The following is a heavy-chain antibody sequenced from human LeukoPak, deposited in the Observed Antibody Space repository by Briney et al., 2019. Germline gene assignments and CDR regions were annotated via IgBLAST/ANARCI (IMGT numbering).Heavy chain of an antibody. CDR1: GGSISSYY. J-gene: IGHJ4*02. V-gene: IGHV4-59*12. CDR2: IYYSGST. D-gene: IGHD5-12*01. CDR3: ARDGDIVATITRMYYFDY. Sequence: PSETLSLTCTVSGGSISSYYWSWIRQPPGKGLEWIGYIYYSGSTNYNPSLKSRVTISVDTSKNQFSLKLSSVTAADTAVYYCARDGDIVATITRMYYFDYWGQGTLVTVSS.